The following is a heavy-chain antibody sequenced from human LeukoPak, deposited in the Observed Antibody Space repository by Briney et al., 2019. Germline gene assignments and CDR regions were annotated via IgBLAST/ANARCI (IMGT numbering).Heavy chain of an antibody. CDR1: GGSISSSSYY. Sequence: SETLSLTCTVSGGSISSSSYYWGWIRQPPGKGLEWIGSIYYSGSTYYNPSLKSRVTISVDTSKDQFSLKLSSVTAADTAVYYCARHFYYYDWGQGTMVTVSS. J-gene: IGHJ3*01. CDR2: IYYSGST. V-gene: IGHV4-39*01. D-gene: IGHD3-22*01. CDR3: ARHFYYYD.